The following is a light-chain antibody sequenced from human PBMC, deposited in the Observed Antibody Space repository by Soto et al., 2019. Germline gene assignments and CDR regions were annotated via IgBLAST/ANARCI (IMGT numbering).Light chain of an antibody. Sequence: QSVLTQPPSVSGAPGQRVTISCTGSSSNIGAGYDVHWYQQLPGTAPKLLIYGNSNRPSGVPDRFSGSKSGTSASLAITGLXAEDEADYYCQSYDSSLSDVVFGGGTQLTVL. V-gene: IGLV1-40*01. CDR1: SSNIGAGYD. CDR2: GNS. J-gene: IGLJ2*01. CDR3: QSYDSSLSDVV.